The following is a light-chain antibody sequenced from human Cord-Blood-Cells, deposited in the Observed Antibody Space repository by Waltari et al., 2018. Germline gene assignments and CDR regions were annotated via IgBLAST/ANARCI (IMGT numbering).Light chain of an antibody. CDR2: EVS. J-gene: IGLJ3*02. CDR1: SSDVGGYNY. Sequence: QSALTQPPSASGSPGQSVPISCTGTSSDVGGYNYFSWYQQHPGKAPKLMIYEVSKRPSGVPDRFSGYKSGNTASLTVSGLQAEDEADYYCSSYAGSNKRVFGGGTKLTVL. CDR3: SSYAGSNKRV. V-gene: IGLV2-8*01.